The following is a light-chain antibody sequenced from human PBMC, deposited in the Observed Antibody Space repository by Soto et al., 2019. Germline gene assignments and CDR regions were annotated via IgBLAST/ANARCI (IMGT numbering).Light chain of an antibody. J-gene: IGKJ3*01. Sequence: DVVMTQSPDSLAVSLGKTATISCKSSQNVISTYSYKNSIAWYQQRPGQPPKLLIYWASTRYSGVPDRYSGGGSGTDFTLTMSSLQAEDVAVYYCLQYYTTPFTFGPGTKVDIK. V-gene: IGKV4-1*01. CDR2: WAS. CDR1: QNVISTYSYKNS. CDR3: LQYYTTPFT.